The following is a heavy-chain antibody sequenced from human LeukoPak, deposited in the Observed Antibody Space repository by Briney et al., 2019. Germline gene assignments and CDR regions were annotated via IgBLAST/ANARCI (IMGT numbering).Heavy chain of an antibody. CDR1: GFTFSSYG. V-gene: IGHV3-30*02. CDR2: IRYDGSHI. D-gene: IGHD3-22*01. J-gene: IGHJ4*02. Sequence: GGSLRLSCAASGFTFSSYGMHWVRQAPGKELEWVTFIRYDGSHIYYADSVKGRFTISRDNSKNTLYLQMNSLRSEDTAVCYCARDRGLFYYDSSGYPDYWGQGTLVTVSS. CDR3: ARDRGLFYYDSSGYPDY.